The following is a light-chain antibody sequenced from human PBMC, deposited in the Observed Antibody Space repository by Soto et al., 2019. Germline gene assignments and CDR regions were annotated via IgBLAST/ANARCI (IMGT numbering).Light chain of an antibody. CDR2: RAS. CDR3: QQYDNWPPWT. CDR1: QSVSNK. V-gene: IGKV3-15*01. J-gene: IGKJ1*01. Sequence: EILMTQSPATLSVSPGETATLSCRASQSVSNKVAWYQQKPGQGPRLLIYRASSRASGIPARFRGSGSGTELTLTISSLQPEDFAVYYCQQYDNWPPWTFGQGTKVEIK.